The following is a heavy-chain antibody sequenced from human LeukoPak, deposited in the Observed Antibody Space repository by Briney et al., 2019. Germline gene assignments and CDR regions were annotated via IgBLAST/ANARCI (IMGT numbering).Heavy chain of an antibody. CDR3: VKDTVTMLRGLLSDHYDGMHV. CDR2: ITGDGGTR. V-gene: IGHV3-43*02. Sequence: GGSLRLSCAASGFTFYDYAMHWVRQVPGKGLEWVSLITGDGGTRHYADSVKGRFTISKDNTKETLYLQMNSLRPEDSGIYYCVKDTVTMLRGLLSDHYDGMHVWGQGTTVTVSS. D-gene: IGHD3-10*01. CDR1: GFTFYDYA. J-gene: IGHJ6*02.